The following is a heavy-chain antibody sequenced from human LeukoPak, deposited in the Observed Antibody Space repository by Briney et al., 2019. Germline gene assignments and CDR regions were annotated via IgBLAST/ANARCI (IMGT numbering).Heavy chain of an antibody. CDR1: GGSISSSSYY. D-gene: IGHD3-10*01. CDR3: ARHGSGDYHGSGSSFDY. V-gene: IGHV4-39*01. CDR2: IYYSGST. J-gene: IGHJ4*02. Sequence: SETLSLTCTVSGGSISSSSYYWGWIRQPPGKGLEWIGSIYYSGSTYYNPSLKSRVTISVDTSKNQFSLKLSSVTAADTAVYYCARHGSGDYHGSGSSFDYWGQGTLVTVSS.